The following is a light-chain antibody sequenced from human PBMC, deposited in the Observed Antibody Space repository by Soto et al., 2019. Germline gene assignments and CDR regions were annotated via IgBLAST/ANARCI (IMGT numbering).Light chain of an antibody. CDR3: QQYNTFYS. J-gene: IGKJ2*03. V-gene: IGKV1-5*01. CDR1: QSISRW. Sequence: DLQMTQSPSTLSASVGDRVTITSRASQSISRWLAWYQQKPGKAPKLLIYDASSLESGVPSRFSGSGTGTEFSLTISNLQPDDFATYYCQQYNTFYSFGLGTKLEIK. CDR2: DAS.